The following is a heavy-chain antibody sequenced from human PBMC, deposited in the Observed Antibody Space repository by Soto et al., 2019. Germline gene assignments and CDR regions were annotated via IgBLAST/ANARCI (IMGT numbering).Heavy chain of an antibody. CDR1: GFTFSSYG. Sequence: GGSLRLSCAASGFTFSSYGMHWVRQAPGKGLEWVAVIWYDGSNKYYADSVKGRFTISRDNSKNTLYLQMNSLRAEDTAVYYCAREVDYSNVYGMDVWGQGTTVTVSS. CDR2: IWYDGSNK. V-gene: IGHV3-33*01. CDR3: AREVDYSNVYGMDV. D-gene: IGHD4-4*01. J-gene: IGHJ6*02.